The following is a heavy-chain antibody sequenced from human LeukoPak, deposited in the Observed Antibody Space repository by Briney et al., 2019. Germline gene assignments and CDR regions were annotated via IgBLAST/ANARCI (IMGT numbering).Heavy chain of an antibody. CDR1: GYSISSGYY. CDR3: AREISGYDFWSGYQPFDY. V-gene: IGHV4-38-2*02. D-gene: IGHD3-3*01. CDR2: IYHSGST. Sequence: PSETLSLTCTVSGYSISSGYYWGWIRQPPGKGLEWIGSIYHSGSTYYNPSLKGRVTISVDTSKNQFSLKLSSVTAADTAVYYCAREISGYDFWSGYQPFDYWGQGTLVTVSS. J-gene: IGHJ4*02.